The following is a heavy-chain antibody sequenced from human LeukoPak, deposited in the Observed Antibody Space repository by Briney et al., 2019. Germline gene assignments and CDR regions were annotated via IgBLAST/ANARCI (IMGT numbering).Heavy chain of an antibody. J-gene: IGHJ4*02. Sequence: SETLSLTCTVSGGSVSSGSYYWSWIRQPPGKGLEWIGYIYYSGSPNYNPSLKSRVTISVDTSKNQFSLKLSSVTAADTAVYYCARAAFWSGQAHFDYWGQGTLVTVSS. V-gene: IGHV4-61*01. CDR2: IYYSGSP. D-gene: IGHD3-3*01. CDR3: ARAAFWSGQAHFDY. CDR1: GGSVSSGSYY.